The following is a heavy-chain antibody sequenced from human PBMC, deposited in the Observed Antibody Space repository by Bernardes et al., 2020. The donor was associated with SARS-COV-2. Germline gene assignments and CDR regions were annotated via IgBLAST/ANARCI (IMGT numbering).Heavy chain of an antibody. J-gene: IGHJ6*02. CDR1: GFTFSSYA. CDR2: ISYDGSNK. Sequence: GGSLRLSCAASGFTFSSYAMHWVRQAPGKGLEWVAVISYDGSNKYYADSVKGRFTISRDNSKNTLYLQMNSLRAEDTAVYYCASELTYYGMDVWGQGTTVTVSS. CDR3: ASELTYYGMDV. D-gene: IGHD1-20*01. V-gene: IGHV3-30-3*01.